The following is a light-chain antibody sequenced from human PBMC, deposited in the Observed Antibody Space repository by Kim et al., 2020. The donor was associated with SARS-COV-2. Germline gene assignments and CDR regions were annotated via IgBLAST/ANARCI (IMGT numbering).Light chain of an antibody. Sequence: QSALTQPASVSGSPGQSIIISCTGTSSDVGRYDFVSWYQQHPGKAPKLVIYEVTNRASGVSNRLSSSKSGNTAYLTISGLQAEDEADYYCSSYTTTSSRVFGGGTQLTVL. V-gene: IGLV2-14*01. J-gene: IGLJ3*02. CDR1: SSDVGRYDF. CDR3: SSYTTTSSRV. CDR2: EVT.